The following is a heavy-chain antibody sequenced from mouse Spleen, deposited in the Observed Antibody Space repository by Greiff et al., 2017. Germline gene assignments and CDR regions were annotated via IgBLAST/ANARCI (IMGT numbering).Heavy chain of an antibody. CDR3: ARQGSTADWYFDV. J-gene: IGHJ1*01. D-gene: IGHD1-2*01. V-gene: IGHV5-9-3*01. Sequence: EVQGVESGGGLVKPGGSLKLSCAASGFTFSSYAMSWVRQTPEKRLEWVATISSGGSYTYYPDSVKGRFTISRDNAKNTLYLQMSSLRSEDTAMYYCARQGSTADWYFDVWGAGTTVTVSS. CDR2: ISSGGSYT. CDR1: GFTFSSYA.